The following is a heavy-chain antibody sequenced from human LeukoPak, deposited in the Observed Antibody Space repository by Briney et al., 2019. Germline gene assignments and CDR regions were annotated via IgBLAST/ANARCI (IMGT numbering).Heavy chain of an antibody. D-gene: IGHD5-12*01. V-gene: IGHV3-21*01. CDR3: ASRAKVATRGPFDY. Sequence: GGSLRLSCAASGFTFSSDSMNWVRQAPGKGLEWVSSISSSSSYIYYADSVKGRFTISRNNAKNSLYLQMNSLRAEDTAVYYCASRAKVATRGPFDYWGQGTLVTVSS. CDR1: GFTFSSDS. CDR2: ISSSSSYI. J-gene: IGHJ4*02.